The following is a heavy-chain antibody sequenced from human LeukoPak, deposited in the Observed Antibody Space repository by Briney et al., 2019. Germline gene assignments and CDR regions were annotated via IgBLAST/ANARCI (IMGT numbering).Heavy chain of an antibody. V-gene: IGHV3-48*03. Sequence: PGGSLRLSCAASGFTFSSYEMNWVRQAPGKGLEWVSYISRSGTTIYYADSVKGRFTISRDNSKNTLYLQMNSLRAEDTAVYYCAKPDLTTDPDISFDYWGQGTLVTVSS. D-gene: IGHD4-17*01. CDR1: GFTFSSYE. J-gene: IGHJ4*02. CDR2: ISRSGTTI. CDR3: AKPDLTTDPDISFDY.